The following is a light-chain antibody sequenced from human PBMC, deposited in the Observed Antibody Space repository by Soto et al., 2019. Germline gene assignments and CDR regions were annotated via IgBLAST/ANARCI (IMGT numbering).Light chain of an antibody. CDR3: AAWDDSLSGYV. J-gene: IGLJ1*01. CDR1: ISNIGSNY. V-gene: IGLV1-47*01. CDR2: RNN. Sequence: QSVLTQPPSASGTPGQRVTISCSGSISNIGSNYVYWYQHLPGTAPKLLIYRNNQRPSGVPDRFSGSKSGTSASLAISGLRSEDEADYYCAAWDDSLSGYVFGTGTKLT.